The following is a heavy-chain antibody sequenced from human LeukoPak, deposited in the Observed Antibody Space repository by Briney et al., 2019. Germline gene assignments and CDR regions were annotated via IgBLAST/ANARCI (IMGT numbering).Heavy chain of an antibody. V-gene: IGHV1-46*01. CDR1: GYTFTSYY. Sequence: ASVKVSCKASGYTFTSYYMHWVRQAPGQGLEWMGIINPSGGSTSYAQKFQGRVTMTRDMSTSTVYMELSSLRSEGTAVYYCGLSGYDSDYPDYWGQGTLVTVSS. CDR3: GLSGYDSDYPDY. J-gene: IGHJ4*02. D-gene: IGHD5-12*01. CDR2: INPSGGST.